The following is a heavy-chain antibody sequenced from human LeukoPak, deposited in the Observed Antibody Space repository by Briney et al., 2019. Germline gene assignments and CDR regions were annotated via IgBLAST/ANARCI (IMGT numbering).Heavy chain of an antibody. CDR2: IRGSGGTT. D-gene: IGHD6-19*01. J-gene: IGHJ4*02. V-gene: IGHV3-23*01. Sequence: GGSLRLSCAASGFTFTNYAMTWVRQAPRKGLEWVSTIRGSGGTTYYSDSVKGRFTISRDNSKNTLYLQMNSLRAEDTAVYYCASQPGDSGWYYFDYWGQGTLVTVSS. CDR1: GFTFTNYA. CDR3: ASQPGDSGWYYFDY.